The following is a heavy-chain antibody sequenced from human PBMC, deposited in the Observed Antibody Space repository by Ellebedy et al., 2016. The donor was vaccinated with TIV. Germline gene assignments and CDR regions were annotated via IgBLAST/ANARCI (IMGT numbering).Heavy chain of an antibody. CDR1: GYTFTGYY. J-gene: IGHJ4*02. D-gene: IGHD3-10*01. Sequence: ASVKVSCKASGYTFTGYYMHWVRQAPGQGLEWMGWINPNSGGTDYAQKFQGRVTMTRDSSISTVYMELTRLESDDTAVYYCARVEIPMVRGVMGDYWGQGTLVTVSS. V-gene: IGHV1-2*02. CDR2: INPNSGGT. CDR3: ARVEIPMVRGVMGDY.